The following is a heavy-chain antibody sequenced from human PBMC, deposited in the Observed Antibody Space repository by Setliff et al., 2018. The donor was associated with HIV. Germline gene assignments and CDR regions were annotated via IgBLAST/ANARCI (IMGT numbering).Heavy chain of an antibody. Sequence: PSETLSLTCAVYGGSFSGYYWSWIRQPPGKGLEWIGEINHSGSTNYNPSLKSRVTISVDTSKKQFSLKLSSVTAADTAVCYCARRPYYFDYWGQGTLVTVSS. CDR2: INHSGST. CDR1: GGSFSGYY. V-gene: IGHV4-34*01. J-gene: IGHJ4*02. CDR3: ARRPYYFDY.